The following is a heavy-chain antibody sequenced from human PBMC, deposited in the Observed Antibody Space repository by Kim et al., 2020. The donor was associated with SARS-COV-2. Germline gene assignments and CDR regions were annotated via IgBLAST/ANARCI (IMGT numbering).Heavy chain of an antibody. Sequence: STYYNPSLKSRVTRSVDTSKNQFSLKLSSVTAADTAVYYCARDPTGPRDYWGQGTLVTVSS. J-gene: IGHJ4*02. CDR2: ST. V-gene: IGHV4-31*02. D-gene: IGHD3-9*01. CDR3: ARDPTGPRDY.